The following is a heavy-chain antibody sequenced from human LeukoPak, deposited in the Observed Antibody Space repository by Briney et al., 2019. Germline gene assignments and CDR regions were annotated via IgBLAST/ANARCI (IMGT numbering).Heavy chain of an antibody. V-gene: IGHV4-39*07. D-gene: IGHD6-25*01. CDR3: ASAVRYSSVQTGANFDY. Sequence: ASETLSLTCTVSGGSISTTSYYWAWIRQPTGKGLEWIGTIYYIGTTYYNASLKSRVSMSVDTSKNQFSLKVTSLTAADTAVYFCASAVRYSSVQTGANFDYWGQGTLVTVSS. CDR1: GGSISTTSYY. J-gene: IGHJ4*02. CDR2: IYYIGTT.